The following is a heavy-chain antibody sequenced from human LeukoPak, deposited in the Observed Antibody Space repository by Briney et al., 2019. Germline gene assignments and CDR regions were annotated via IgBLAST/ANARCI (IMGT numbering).Heavy chain of an antibody. CDR2: ISHSGST. J-gene: IGHJ4*02. V-gene: IGHV4-31*03. D-gene: IGHD5-12*01. CDR3: AREGSGYDY. CDR1: RGSISSGTYY. Sequence: PSQTLSLTCTVSRGSISSGTYYWSWIRQHPGKGLEWIGHISHSGSTYYNPSLKSRVSISVDTSKNQFSLKMSSVTAADTAVYYCAREGSGYDYWGQGTLVTVSS.